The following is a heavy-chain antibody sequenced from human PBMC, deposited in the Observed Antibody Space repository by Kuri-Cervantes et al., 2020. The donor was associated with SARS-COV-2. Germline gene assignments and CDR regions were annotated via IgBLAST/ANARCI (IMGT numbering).Heavy chain of an antibody. CDR3: ARVPREIWSSTSCYQGL. CDR1: GGTFSSYA. V-gene: IGHV1-69*13. J-gene: IGHJ4*02. Sequence: SVKVSCKASGGTFSSYAISWVRQAPGQGLEWMGGIIPIFGTANYAQKFQGRVTITADESTSTAYMELSSLRSEDTAVYYCARVPREIWSSTSCYQGLWGQGTLVTVSS. CDR2: IIPIFGTA. D-gene: IGHD2-2*01.